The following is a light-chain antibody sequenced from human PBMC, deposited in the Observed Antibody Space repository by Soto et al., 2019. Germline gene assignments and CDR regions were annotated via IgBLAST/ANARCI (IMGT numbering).Light chain of an antibody. CDR1: QSVSSN. CDR3: QQYNNWPLT. V-gene: IGKV3-15*01. Sequence: EMVMTQSPATLSVSPGERATLSSSASQSVSSNLAWYQQKPGQAPRLLIYGASTRATGIPARFSGSGSGTEFTLTISSLQSEDFAVYYCQQYNNWPLTFGGGTKVEIK. J-gene: IGKJ4*01. CDR2: GAS.